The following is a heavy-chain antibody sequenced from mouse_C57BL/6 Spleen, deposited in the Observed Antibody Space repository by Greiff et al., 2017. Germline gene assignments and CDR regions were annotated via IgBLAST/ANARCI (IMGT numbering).Heavy chain of an antibody. D-gene: IGHD1-1*01. V-gene: IGHV14-4*01. CDR2: IDPENGDT. CDR1: GFNIKDDY. CDR3: TTGGSSRY. J-gene: IGHJ2*01. Sequence: VQLQQSGAELVRPGASVTLSCTASGFNIKDDYMHWVKQRPEQGLEWIGWIDPENGDTEYASKFQGKATITADTSSNTAYLQLSSLTSEDTAVYYCTTGGSSRYWGQGTTLTVSS.